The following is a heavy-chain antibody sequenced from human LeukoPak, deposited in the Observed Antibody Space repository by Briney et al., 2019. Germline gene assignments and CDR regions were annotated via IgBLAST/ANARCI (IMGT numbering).Heavy chain of an antibody. CDR3: AKDPRYSYGRNWFDP. CDR1: GFTFSSYA. J-gene: IGHJ5*02. V-gene: IGHV3-23*01. CDR2: ISGSGDST. D-gene: IGHD5-18*01. Sequence: GGSLRLSCAASGFTFSSYAMSWVRQPPGKGLEWVSGISGSGDSTYYADSVKGQFAISRDNSKNTLYLQMNSLRAEDTAVYYCAKDPRYSYGRNWFDPWGQGTLVTVSS.